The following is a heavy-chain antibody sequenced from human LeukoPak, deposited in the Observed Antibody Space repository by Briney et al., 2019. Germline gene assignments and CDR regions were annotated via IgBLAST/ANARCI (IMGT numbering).Heavy chain of an antibody. V-gene: IGHV4-34*01. CDR2: ITHSGST. J-gene: IGHJ5*02. CDR3: ARGRYYYGSGALPFDP. Sequence: PSETLSLTCAVYGGSFSGYYWSWIRQPPGKGLEWIGEITHSGSTNYNPSLKSRVTISVDTSKNQFSLKLSSVTAADTAVYYCARGRYYYGSGALPFDPWGQGTLVTVSS. CDR1: GGSFSGYY. D-gene: IGHD3-10*01.